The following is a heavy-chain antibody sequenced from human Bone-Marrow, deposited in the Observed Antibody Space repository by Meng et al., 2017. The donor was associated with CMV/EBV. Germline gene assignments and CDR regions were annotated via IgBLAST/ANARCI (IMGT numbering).Heavy chain of an antibody. D-gene: IGHD2-2*01. CDR1: GFTFSSYA. CDR3: ARGPPIVVVPAATLVGAYYYYGMDV. J-gene: IGHJ6*02. Sequence: GESLKISCAASGFTFSSYAMHWVRQAPGKGLEWVAVISYDGSNKYYADSVKGRFTISRDNSKNTLYLQMNSLRAEDTAVYYCARGPPIVVVPAATLVGAYYYYGMDVWGQGTTVTVSS. V-gene: IGHV3-30-3*01. CDR2: ISYDGSNK.